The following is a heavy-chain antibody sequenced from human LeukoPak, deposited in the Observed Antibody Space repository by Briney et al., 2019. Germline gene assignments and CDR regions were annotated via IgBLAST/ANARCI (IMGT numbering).Heavy chain of an antibody. Sequence: GASVKVSCKASGGTFSSYAISWVRQAPGQGLEWMGRIIPIFGTANYAQKFQGRGTITTDESTSTAYMELSSLRSEDTAVYYCAREGRRITMVRGVNYFDYWGQGTLVTVSS. D-gene: IGHD3-10*01. CDR2: IIPIFGTA. CDR1: GGTFSSYA. J-gene: IGHJ4*02. V-gene: IGHV1-69*05. CDR3: AREGRRITMVRGVNYFDY.